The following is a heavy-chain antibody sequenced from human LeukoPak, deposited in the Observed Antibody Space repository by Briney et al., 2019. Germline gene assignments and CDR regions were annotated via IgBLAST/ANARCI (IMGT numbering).Heavy chain of an antibody. CDR3: TSGGIRVPAAIPSGYYYYMDV. V-gene: IGHV3-74*01. CDR2: INTDGSST. CDR1: GFTFSSYW. J-gene: IGHJ6*03. D-gene: IGHD2-2*02. Sequence: GGSLRLSCAASGFTFSSYWMHWVRQAPGKGLVWVSRINTDGSSTSYADSVKGRFTISRDNAKNTLYLQMNSLRAEDTAVYYCTSGGIRVPAAIPSGYYYYMDVWGKGTTVTVSS.